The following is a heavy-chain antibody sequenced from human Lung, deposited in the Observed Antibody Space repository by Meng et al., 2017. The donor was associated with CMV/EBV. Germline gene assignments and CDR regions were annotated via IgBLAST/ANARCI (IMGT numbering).Heavy chain of an antibody. J-gene: IGHJ4*02. CDR2: FSAYNDNT. CDR1: GDTFTSYG. D-gene: IGHD3-22*01. V-gene: IGHV1-18*01. Sequence: ASXXVSXKASGDTFTSYGFTWVRQAPGQGLEWVGWFSAYNDNTNYSQRLQGRVSMTTDTTTSTAYMELRSLRSDDTAVYYCASKVEPYYYDRSGYLNWGQGTXVNGAS. CDR3: ASKVEPYYYDRSGYLN.